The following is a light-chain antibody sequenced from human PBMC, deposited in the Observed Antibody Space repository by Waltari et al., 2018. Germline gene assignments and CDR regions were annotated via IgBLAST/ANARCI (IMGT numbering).Light chain of an antibody. CDR1: ESVFGY. CDR3: QQRSIWPLT. J-gene: IGKJ4*01. Sequence: EIVLTQSPATLSVSPGERATPSCRASESVFGYLAWYQQKPGQAPRLLIFDTFKRATGIPARFSGSGYGTDFTLTINSLETEDFALYYCQQRSIWPLTFGGGTKVDVK. CDR2: DTF. V-gene: IGKV3-11*01.